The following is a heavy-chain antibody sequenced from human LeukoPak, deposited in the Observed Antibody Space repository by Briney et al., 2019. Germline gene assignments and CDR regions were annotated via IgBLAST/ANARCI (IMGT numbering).Heavy chain of an antibody. CDR2: VSGVGYST. D-gene: IGHD3-10*01. V-gene: IGHV3-23*01. CDR3: AKAYGSGRSFFDY. J-gene: IGHJ4*02. Sequence: TGGSLRLSCAASGFTFSSYAMSWVRQAPGKGLEWVAAVSGVGYSTYYADSVKGRFTISRDNSKNTLYLQMNSLRAEDTALYYCAKAYGSGRSFFDYWGQGTLVTVSS. CDR1: GFTFSSYA.